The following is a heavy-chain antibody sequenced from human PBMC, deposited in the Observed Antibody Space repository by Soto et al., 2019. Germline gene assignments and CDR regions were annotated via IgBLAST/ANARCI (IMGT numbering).Heavy chain of an antibody. CDR1: GSTFSRYW. CDR3: VMRYCSDGTCYGEYFQH. J-gene: IGHJ1*01. CDR2: ISGDGSST. V-gene: IGHV3-74*01. D-gene: IGHD2-15*01. Sequence: EVQLGESGGGLVQPGGSLRLSCAASGSTFSRYWMYWVRQGPGKGLVWVSRISGDGSSTSYADPVKGRFTISRDNAKNTLDRQMNSLRVEDTAVYYCVMRYCSDGTCYGEYFQHWGQGTLVTVSS.